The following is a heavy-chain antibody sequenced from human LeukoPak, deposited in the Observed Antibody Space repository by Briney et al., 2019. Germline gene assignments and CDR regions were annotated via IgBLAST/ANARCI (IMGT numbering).Heavy chain of an antibody. CDR1: GGSISSYY. CDR3: ARLSSDYYYYGMDV. Sequence: SETLSLTCTVSGGSISSYYWSWIRQPPGKGLEWIGYIYYSGSTNYNPSLKSRVTISVDTSKDQFSLKLSSVTAADTAVYYCARLSSDYYYYGMDVWGQGTTVTVSS. V-gene: IGHV4-59*08. J-gene: IGHJ6*02. CDR2: IYYSGST. D-gene: IGHD6-25*01.